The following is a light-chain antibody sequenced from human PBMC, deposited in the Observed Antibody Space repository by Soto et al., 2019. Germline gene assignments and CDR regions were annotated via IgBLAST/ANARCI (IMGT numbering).Light chain of an antibody. CDR2: GAK. V-gene: IGKV1-39*01. CDR3: QQCHATPLA. J-gene: IGKJ5*01. Sequence: DIQMTQSPSFLSASVGDRVTITCPASQAISNYLNWYQQKPGQAPNLLIYGAKTLQSGVPSRFSGSGYGTDFTLTITPLQTEDVVIYYCQQCHATPLAFGHGTRL. CDR1: QAISNY.